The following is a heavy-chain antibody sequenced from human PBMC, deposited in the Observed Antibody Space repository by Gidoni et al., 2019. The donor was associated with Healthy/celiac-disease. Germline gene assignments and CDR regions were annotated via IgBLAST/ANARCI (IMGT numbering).Heavy chain of an antibody. CDR3: ARRRLRGFDY. CDR2: IYYSGST. CDR1: GGSISSGGYY. J-gene: IGHJ4*02. D-gene: IGHD1-1*01. Sequence: QVQLQESGPGLVKPSQTLSLTCTVSGGSISSGGYYWTWIRQHPGKGLEWIGYIYYSGSTYDNPALKSRVTISVDTSKNQFSLKLSSVTAADTAVYYCARRRLRGFDYWGQGTLVTGSS. V-gene: IGHV4-31*03.